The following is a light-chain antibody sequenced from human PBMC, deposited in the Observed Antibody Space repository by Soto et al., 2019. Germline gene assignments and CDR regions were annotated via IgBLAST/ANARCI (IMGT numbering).Light chain of an antibody. J-gene: IGLJ3*02. V-gene: IGLV2-14*01. CDR3: SSYTSRSTLV. CDR2: EVS. CDR1: SSDVGSYKY. Sequence: QSALTQPASVSGSPGQSNTMSCTGSSSDVGSYKYVSWYQQHPGKAPKLIIYEVSNRPSGVSNRFSGSKSGNMASLTISGLQAEDEADYYCSSYTSRSTLVFGGGTQLTVL.